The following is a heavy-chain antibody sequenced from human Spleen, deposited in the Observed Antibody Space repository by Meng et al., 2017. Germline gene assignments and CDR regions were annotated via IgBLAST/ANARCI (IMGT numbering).Heavy chain of an antibody. V-gene: IGHV4-61*01. J-gene: IGHJ3*02. Sequence: GSLRLSCTVSGGSVSSGNYYWSWIRQPPGKGLEYIGYIYYSGTSNYNPSLKSRVTISVDTSTNQFSLKLSSVTAADTAVYYCARDYDFYAFDIWGQGIRVT. D-gene: IGHD3/OR15-3a*01. CDR2: IYYSGTS. CDR1: GGSVSSGNYY. CDR3: ARDYDFYAFDI.